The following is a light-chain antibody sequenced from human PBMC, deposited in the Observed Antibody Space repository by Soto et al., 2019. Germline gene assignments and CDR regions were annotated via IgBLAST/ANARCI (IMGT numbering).Light chain of an antibody. V-gene: IGLV3-21*02. CDR3: SSYAGSSNV. CDR1: NIGNKN. J-gene: IGLJ1*01. CDR2: NDS. Sequence: SYELTQPPSVSVAPGQTAMITCGGNNIGNKNVHWYQQRPGQAPVLVVYNDSDRPSGIPDRLSASNSENTATLTISRVEAGDEADYYCSSYAGSSNVFGTGTKLTVL.